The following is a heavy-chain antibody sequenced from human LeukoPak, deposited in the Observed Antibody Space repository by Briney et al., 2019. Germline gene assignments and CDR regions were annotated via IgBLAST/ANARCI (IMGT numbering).Heavy chain of an antibody. Sequence: GASVKVSCKASGYTLTSYGISWVRQAPGQGLEWMGWISAYNGNTNYAQKLQGRVTMTTDTSTSTAYMELRSLRSDDTAVYYCARGADSDYYDSRGYYDYWGQGTLVTVSS. J-gene: IGHJ4*02. D-gene: IGHD3-22*01. CDR1: GYTLTSYG. V-gene: IGHV1-18*01. CDR3: ARGADSDYYDSRGYYDY. CDR2: ISAYNGNT.